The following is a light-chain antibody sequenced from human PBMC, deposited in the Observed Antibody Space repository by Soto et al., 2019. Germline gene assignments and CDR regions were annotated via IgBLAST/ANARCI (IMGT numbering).Light chain of an antibody. Sequence: DIVMTQSPDSLAVSLGERATIDCKSSQSVLYSSNNKNYLAWYQHKPGQPPKLLIYWASTRESGVPDRFSGSGSGTDFTLTISSLQPEDVATYYCQKYNSAPWTFGQGTKVDIK. V-gene: IGKV4-1*01. CDR2: WAS. CDR1: QSVLYSSNNKNY. CDR3: QKYNSAPWT. J-gene: IGKJ1*01.